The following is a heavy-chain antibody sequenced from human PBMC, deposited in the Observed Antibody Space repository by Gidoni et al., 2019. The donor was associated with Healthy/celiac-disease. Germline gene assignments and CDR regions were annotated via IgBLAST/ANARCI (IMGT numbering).Heavy chain of an antibody. CDR1: GYSISSGYY. Sequence: QVPLQESGPGLVKPSETLSLTCTVSGYSISSGYYWGWIRQPPGKGLEWIGSIYHSGSTYYNPSLKSRVTISVDTSKNQFSLKLSSVTAADTAVYYCARTYYYDSSGYYPNDAFDIWGQGTMVTVSS. CDR2: IYHSGST. D-gene: IGHD3-22*01. CDR3: ARTYYYDSSGYYPNDAFDI. V-gene: IGHV4-38-2*02. J-gene: IGHJ3*02.